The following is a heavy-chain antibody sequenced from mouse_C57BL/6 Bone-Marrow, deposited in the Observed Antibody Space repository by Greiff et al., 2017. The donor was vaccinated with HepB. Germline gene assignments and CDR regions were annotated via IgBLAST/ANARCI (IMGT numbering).Heavy chain of an antibody. Sequence: VQLKESGPGLVKPSQSLSLTCSVTGYSITSGYYWNWIRQFPGNKLEWMGYISYDGSNNYNPSLKNRISITRDTSKNQFFLKLNSVTTEDTATYYCAREDGSSLWFAYWGQGTLVTVSA. V-gene: IGHV3-6*01. CDR3: AREDGSSLWFAY. D-gene: IGHD1-1*01. CDR2: ISYDGSN. J-gene: IGHJ3*01. CDR1: GYSITSGYY.